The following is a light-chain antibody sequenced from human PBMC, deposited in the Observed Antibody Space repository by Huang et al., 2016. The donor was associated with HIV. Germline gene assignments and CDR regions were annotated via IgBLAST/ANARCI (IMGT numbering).Light chain of an antibody. CDR1: QSITTN. V-gene: IGKV3-15*01. Sequence: EIVMTQSPVTLSVSLGERATLTCRASQSITTNLAWYQQKPGQAPRLLIYGASTRASGVPARFSGGGSGTEFTLTISRLQSEDFAVYFCQQYITWPPVTFGGGSTVEIK. CDR3: QQYITWPPVT. J-gene: IGKJ4*01. CDR2: GAS.